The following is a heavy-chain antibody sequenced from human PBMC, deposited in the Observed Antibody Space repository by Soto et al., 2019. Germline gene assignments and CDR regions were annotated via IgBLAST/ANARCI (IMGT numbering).Heavy chain of an antibody. Sequence: SETLSLTXTVSGGSISSGDYYWSWIRQPPGKGLEWIGYIYYSGSTYYNPSLKSRVTISVDTSKNQFSLKLSSVTAADTAVYYCAREEYSYGFDYWGQGTLVTVSS. V-gene: IGHV4-30-4*01. D-gene: IGHD5-18*01. CDR2: IYYSGST. CDR3: AREEYSYGFDY. J-gene: IGHJ4*02. CDR1: GGSISSGDYY.